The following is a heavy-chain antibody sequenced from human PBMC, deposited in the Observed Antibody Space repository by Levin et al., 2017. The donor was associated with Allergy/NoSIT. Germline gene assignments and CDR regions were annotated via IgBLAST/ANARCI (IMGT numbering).Heavy chain of an antibody. V-gene: IGHV5-51*01. D-gene: IGHD6-13*01. CDR2: IYPGDSDT. CDR3: ATIRQHLVSRKEHYFHY. J-gene: IGHJ4*02. Sequence: GGSLRLSCKASGYSFSSYWIGWVRQMPGKGLEWMGIIYPGDSDTRYSPSFQGQVTISADKSITTAYLQWSSLKASETGMYYCATIRQHLVSRKEHYFHYWCQGTLVTVSS. CDR1: GYSFSSYW.